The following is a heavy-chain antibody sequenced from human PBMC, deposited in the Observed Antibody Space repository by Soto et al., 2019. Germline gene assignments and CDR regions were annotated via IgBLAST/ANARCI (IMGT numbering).Heavy chain of an antibody. V-gene: IGHV3-30*18. J-gene: IGHJ6*02. CDR2: ISYDGSNK. CDR1: GFTFSSYG. D-gene: IGHD2-15*01. CDR3: AKDLGILYYYYYGMDV. Sequence: PGGSLRLSCAASGFTFSSYGMHWVRQAPGKGLEWVAVISYDGSNKYYADSVKGRFTISRDNSKNTLYLQMNSLRAEDTAVYYCAKDLGILYYYYYGMDVWGQGTTVTVSS.